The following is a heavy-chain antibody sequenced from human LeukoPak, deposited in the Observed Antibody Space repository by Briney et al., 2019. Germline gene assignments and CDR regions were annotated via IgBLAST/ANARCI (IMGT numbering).Heavy chain of an antibody. J-gene: IGHJ4*02. Sequence: GGSLRLYCAASGFTFSSYAMSWVRQAPGKGLEWVSAISGSGGSTYYADSVKGRFTISRDNSKNTLYLQMNSLRAEDTAVYYCAKSTKLYYYDSSGYYYFDYWGQGTLVTVSS. CDR1: GFTFSSYA. V-gene: IGHV3-23*01. CDR3: AKSTKLYYYDSSGYYYFDY. CDR2: ISGSGGST. D-gene: IGHD3-22*01.